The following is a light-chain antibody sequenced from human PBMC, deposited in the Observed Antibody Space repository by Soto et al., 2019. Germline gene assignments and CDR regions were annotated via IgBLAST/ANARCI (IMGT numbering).Light chain of an antibody. Sequence: QLVLTQPPSASGTPGQRVTISCSGSSSNIGSNTVNWYQQLPGTAPKLLIYSNTNRPSGVPDRFSGSKSDTSASLAIAGLQAEDEADYYCQSYDSSLIAYVFGTGTKLTVL. CDR3: QSYDSSLIAYV. CDR1: SSNIGSNT. CDR2: SNT. J-gene: IGLJ1*01. V-gene: IGLV1-44*01.